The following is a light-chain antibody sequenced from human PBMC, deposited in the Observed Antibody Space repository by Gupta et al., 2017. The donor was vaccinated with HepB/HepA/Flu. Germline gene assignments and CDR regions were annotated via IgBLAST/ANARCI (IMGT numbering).Light chain of an antibody. CDR1: SSNIGSNP. CDR2: SNN. Sequence: QSVLTQPPSASVTPGQWVTISCSGSSSNIGSNPVNWYQQVPGTAPKVLIYSNNQRPSGVPDRFSGSKSGTSASLAISGLQPEDEADYYCAAWDDSLNGWVFGGRTKVTVL. V-gene: IGLV1-44*01. CDR3: AAWDDSLNGWV. J-gene: IGLJ3*02.